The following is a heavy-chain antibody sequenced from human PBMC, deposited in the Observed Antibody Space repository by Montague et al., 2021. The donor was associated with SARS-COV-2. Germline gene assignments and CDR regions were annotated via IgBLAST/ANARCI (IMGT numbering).Heavy chain of an antibody. D-gene: IGHD2-2*01. J-gene: IGHJ4*02. CDR1: GGSITFYY. CDR2: IYKSGGA. Sequence: SETLSLTCTVSGGSITFYYWTWIRRPPGKGLEWIGYIYKSGGAKYNPSLKSRVTISVDTSKNQFSLSLSSVTAADTALYYRARLAPERHCSTSTCSPYWDQGTLVTVSS. CDR3: ARLAPERHCSTSTCSPY. V-gene: IGHV4-59*01.